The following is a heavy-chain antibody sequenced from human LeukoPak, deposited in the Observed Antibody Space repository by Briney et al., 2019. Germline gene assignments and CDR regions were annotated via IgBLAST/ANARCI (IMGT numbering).Heavy chain of an antibody. CDR1: GYTFTGYY. V-gene: IGHV1-2*02. Sequence: ASVKVSCKASGYTFTGYYMHWVRQAPGQGLEWMGWINPNSGGTNYAQKFQGRVTMTRDTSISTAYMELSRLRSDDTAVYYCARVEKDYSNYPDYYYYMDVWGKGTTVTVSS. CDR3: ARVEKDYSNYPDYYYYMDV. J-gene: IGHJ6*03. CDR2: INPNSGGT. D-gene: IGHD4-11*01.